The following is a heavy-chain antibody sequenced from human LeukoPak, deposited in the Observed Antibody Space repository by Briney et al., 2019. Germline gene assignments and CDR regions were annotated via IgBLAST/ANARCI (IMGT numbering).Heavy chain of an antibody. CDR3: AKEVPVLLWFGETQAHFDY. V-gene: IGHV3-23*01. J-gene: IGHJ4*02. Sequence: PGGSLRLSCAASGFTFSSYGMSWVRQAPGKGLEWVSAISGSGGSTYYADSVKGRFTISRDNSKNTLYLQMNSLRAEDTAVYYCAKEVPVLLWFGETQAHFDYWGQGTLVTVSS. D-gene: IGHD3-10*01. CDR1: GFTFSSYG. CDR2: ISGSGGST.